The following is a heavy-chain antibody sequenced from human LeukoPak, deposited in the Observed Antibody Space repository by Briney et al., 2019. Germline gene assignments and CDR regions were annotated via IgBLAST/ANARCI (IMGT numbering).Heavy chain of an antibody. V-gene: IGHV4-34*01. Sequence: PSETLSLTCAVYGGSFSGYYWSWIRQPPGKGLEWIGEINHSGSTNYNPSLKSRVPISVDTSKNQFSLKLSSVTAADTAVYYCARALRGIVVVPAAHRIGREFDYWGQGTLVTVSS. CDR2: INHSGST. CDR3: ARALRGIVVVPAAHRIGREFDY. CDR1: GGSFSGYY. J-gene: IGHJ4*02. D-gene: IGHD2-2*01.